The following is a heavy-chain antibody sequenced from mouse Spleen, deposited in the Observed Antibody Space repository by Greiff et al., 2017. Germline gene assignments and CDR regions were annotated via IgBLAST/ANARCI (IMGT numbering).Heavy chain of an antibody. CDR3: ARSSSDWYFDV. CDR2: IDPSDSYI. J-gene: IGHJ1*03. CDR1: GYTFTSYW. Sequence: QVQLKQSGAELVMAGASVKLSCKASGYTFTSYWMHWVKQRPGQGLEWIGEIDPSDSYINYNQNFKGKATLTVDKSSSTAYMQVSSLTSEDSAVYYCARSSSDWYFDVWGTGTTVTVSS. V-gene: IGHV1-69*01.